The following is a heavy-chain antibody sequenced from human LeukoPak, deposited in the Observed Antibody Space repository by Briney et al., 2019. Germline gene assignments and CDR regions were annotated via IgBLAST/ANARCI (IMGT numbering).Heavy chain of an antibody. D-gene: IGHD3-10*01. J-gene: IGHJ4*02. CDR2: ISGSGDGGSGGST. CDR3: AKDRVYGLRGVSD. CDR1: GFTFSYYA. Sequence: GGSLRLSCAASGFTFSYYAMSWVRQAPGKGLEWVSAISGSGDGGSGGSTYYADSVKGRFTISRDNSKNTLSLQMNSLGAEDTAVYYCAKDRVYGLRGVSDWGQGTLVTVSS. V-gene: IGHV3-23*01.